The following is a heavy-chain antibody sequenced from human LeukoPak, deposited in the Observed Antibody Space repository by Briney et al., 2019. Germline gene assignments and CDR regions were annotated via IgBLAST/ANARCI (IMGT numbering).Heavy chain of an antibody. CDR2: IWYDGSNK. CDR3: ASIYGDHAVDF. J-gene: IGHJ4*02. V-gene: IGHV3-33*03. CDR1: GFTFSSYG. D-gene: IGHD4-17*01. Sequence: GGSLRLSCAASGFTFSSYGMHWVRQAPGKGLEWVAVIWYDGSNKYYADSVKGRFTVSRGNAKDSLYLQMNSLRAEDTAVYYCASIYGDHAVDFWGQGTLVTVSS.